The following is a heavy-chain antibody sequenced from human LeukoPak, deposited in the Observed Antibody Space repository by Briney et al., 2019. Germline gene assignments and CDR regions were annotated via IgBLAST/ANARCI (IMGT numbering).Heavy chain of an antibody. Sequence: GGSLRLSCAASGFTVSSNYMSWVRQAPGKGLEWVSVIYSGGSTYYADSVKGRFTISRDNSKNTLYLQMNSLRAEDTAVYSCARGNYYDSSVNYDDYYYYMDVWGKGTTVTVSS. J-gene: IGHJ6*03. D-gene: IGHD3-22*01. CDR1: GFTVSSNY. CDR2: IYSGGST. CDR3: ARGNYYDSSVNYDDYYYYMDV. V-gene: IGHV3-53*01.